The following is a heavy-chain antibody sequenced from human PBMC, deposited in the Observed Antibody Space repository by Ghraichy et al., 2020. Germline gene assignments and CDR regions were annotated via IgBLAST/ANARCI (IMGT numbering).Heavy chain of an antibody. CDR2: IYWNDDK. Sequence: SGPTLVKPTQTLTLTCTFSGFSLSTSGVGVGWIRQPPGKALEWLALIYWNDDKRYSPSLKSRLTITKDTSKNQVVLTMTNMDPVDTATYYCAHSPTIYHLNWFDPWGQGTLVTVSS. J-gene: IGHJ5*02. D-gene: IGHD3-3*01. CDR3: AHSPTIYHLNWFDP. V-gene: IGHV2-5*01. CDR1: GFSLSTSGVG.